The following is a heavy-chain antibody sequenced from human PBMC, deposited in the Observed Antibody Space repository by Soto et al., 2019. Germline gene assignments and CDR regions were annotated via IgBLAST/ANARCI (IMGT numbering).Heavy chain of an antibody. V-gene: IGHV4-31*03. CDR3: ARDSDYYSSGSFDY. J-gene: IGHJ4*02. D-gene: IGHD3-10*01. CDR2: IYYSGSS. Sequence: LSLTCSVSGDSISSSGYYWSWIRQRPGKGLEWIGNIYYSGSSYNNPSLKSRVTISVNTSKNQFSLNLRSVTAADTAVYYRARDSDYYSSGSFDYWGQGTLVTVSS. CDR1: GDSISSSGYY.